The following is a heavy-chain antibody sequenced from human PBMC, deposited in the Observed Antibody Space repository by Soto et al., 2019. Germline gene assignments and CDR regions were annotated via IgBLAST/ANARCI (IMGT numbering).Heavy chain of an antibody. J-gene: IGHJ6*02. CDR1: GGSISNYY. Sequence: PSETLSLTCTVSGGSISNYYWSWIRQSPGKGLEWIGYIYDTGNTNSNPSLQSRATISMDTSKNQLSLKLSSVTAADTAVYYCARARITMVREVIKYNMDVWGQGTTVTV. D-gene: IGHD3-10*01. V-gene: IGHV4-59*01. CDR3: ARARITMVREVIKYNMDV. CDR2: IYDTGNT.